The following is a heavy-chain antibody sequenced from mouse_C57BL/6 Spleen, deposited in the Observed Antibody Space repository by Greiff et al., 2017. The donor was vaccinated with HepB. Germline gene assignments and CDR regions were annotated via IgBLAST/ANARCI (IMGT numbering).Heavy chain of an antibody. CDR3: TRGNSNRYAMDY. Sequence: VLLQQSGAELVRPGASVTLSCKASGYTFTDYEMHWVKQTPVHGLEWIGAIDPETGGTAYNQKFKGKAILTADKSSSTAYMELRSLTSEDSAVYYCTRGNSNRYAMDYWGQGTSVTVSS. J-gene: IGHJ4*01. V-gene: IGHV1-15*01. CDR2: IDPETGGT. CDR1: GYTFTDYE. D-gene: IGHD2-5*01.